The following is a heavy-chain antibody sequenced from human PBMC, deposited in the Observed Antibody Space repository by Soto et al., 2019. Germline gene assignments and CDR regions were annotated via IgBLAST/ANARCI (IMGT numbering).Heavy chain of an antibody. CDR3: ARVRAGCSTTSCYLED. CDR1: GDSISSSNW. V-gene: IGHV4-4*02. CDR2: THPRGST. D-gene: IGHD2-2*01. J-gene: IGHJ4*02. Sequence: SETLSLTCTVSGDSISSSNWWNWVRQAPGKGLEWIGETHPRGSTNYHPSLKSRVIISVDKSKNQFSLILSSVTAADTAVYFCARVRAGCSTTSCYLEDWGRGILVTVSS.